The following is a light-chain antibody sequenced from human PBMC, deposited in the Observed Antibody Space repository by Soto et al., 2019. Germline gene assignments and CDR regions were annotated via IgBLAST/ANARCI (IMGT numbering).Light chain of an antibody. CDR3: QQYNNWPRT. CDR2: GAS. Sequence: EMVLTQSPATLSLSPWDRATLSCRASQSVGRYLAWYQQRPGQAPRLLIYGASTRATGIPARFSGSGSGTEFTLTISSLQSEDFAVYFCQQYNNWPRTFGQGTKVDIK. J-gene: IGKJ1*01. CDR1: QSVGRY. V-gene: IGKV3-15*01.